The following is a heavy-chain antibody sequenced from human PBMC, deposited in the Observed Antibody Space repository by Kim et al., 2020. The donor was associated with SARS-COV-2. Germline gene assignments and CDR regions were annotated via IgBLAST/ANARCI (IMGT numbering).Heavy chain of an antibody. CDR1: GFTFDDYA. Sequence: GGSLRLSCAASGFTFDDYAMHWVRQAPGKGLEWVSGISWNSGSIGYADSVKGRFTISRDNAKNSLYLQMNSLRAEDTALYYCAKGGYCSSTSWNNWFDPWGQGTLVTVAS. J-gene: IGHJ5*02. V-gene: IGHV3-9*01. CDR2: ISWNSGSI. CDR3: AKGGYCSSTSWNNWFDP. D-gene: IGHD2-2*01.